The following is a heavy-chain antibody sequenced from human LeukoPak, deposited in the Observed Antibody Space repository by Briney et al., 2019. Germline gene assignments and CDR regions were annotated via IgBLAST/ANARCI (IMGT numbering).Heavy chain of an antibody. Sequence: PGGSLRLSCAASGFIFSNYAMHWVRQAPGKGLEWVAVTSYDGSYKSYADSVRGRFTISRDNSKNTLYLQMNSLRAEDTALYYCAKDPRAVAGHGPFDYWGQGTLVTVSS. J-gene: IGHJ4*02. CDR2: TSYDGSYK. CDR3: AKDPRAVAGHGPFDY. D-gene: IGHD6-19*01. V-gene: IGHV3-30*18. CDR1: GFIFSNYA.